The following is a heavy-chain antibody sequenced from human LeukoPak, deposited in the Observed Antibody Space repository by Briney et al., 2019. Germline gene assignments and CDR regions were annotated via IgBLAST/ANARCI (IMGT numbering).Heavy chain of an antibody. CDR2: ISAYNGNT. Sequence: GASVKVSCKASGYTFTSYGISWVRQAHGQGLEWMGWISAYNGNTNYAQKLQGRVTMTTDTSTSTAYMELRSLRSDDTAVYYCARAAGCCSSTSCYVFDYWGQGTLVTVSS. CDR1: GYTFTSYG. D-gene: IGHD2-2*01. V-gene: IGHV1-18*04. J-gene: IGHJ4*02. CDR3: ARAAGCCSSTSCYVFDY.